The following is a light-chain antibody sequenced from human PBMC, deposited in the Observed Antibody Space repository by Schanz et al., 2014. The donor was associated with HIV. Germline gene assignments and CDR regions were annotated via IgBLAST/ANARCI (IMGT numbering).Light chain of an antibody. Sequence: DIQMTQSPSTLSTSVGDRVTITCRASQRISWWLAWYQQKPGQAPSLLIYRASTLQTGVPSRFSGSGSGTEFTLTISNLEPDDFAIYYCQQYSTYPYTFGQGTKLDIQ. J-gene: IGKJ2*01. CDR2: RAS. V-gene: IGKV1-5*03. CDR3: QQYSTYPYT. CDR1: QRISWW.